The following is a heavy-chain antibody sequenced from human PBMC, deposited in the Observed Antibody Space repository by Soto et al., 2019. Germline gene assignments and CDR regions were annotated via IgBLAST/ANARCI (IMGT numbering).Heavy chain of an antibody. CDR3: AKGLLAIVGTTLPRDAFNI. CDR2: ISHDGSYK. D-gene: IGHD1-26*01. Sequence: QVQLVESGGGVVQPGRSLRLSCAASGFSFTTYVMHWVRQAPCKGLEWVAVISHDGSYKYYGDAVKGRFTISRDTSKNAVYLEMNSLRPEDTAVYYCAKGLLAIVGTTLPRDAFNIWGQGKMVTVAS. V-gene: IGHV3-30*18. J-gene: IGHJ3*02. CDR1: GFSFTTYV.